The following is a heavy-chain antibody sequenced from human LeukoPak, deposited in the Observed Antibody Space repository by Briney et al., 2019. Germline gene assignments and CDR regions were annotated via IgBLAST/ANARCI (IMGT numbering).Heavy chain of an antibody. CDR2: IYYSGSA. Sequence: SETLSLTCTVSGHSISNYYWSWIRQPRGKGLEWIGYIYYSGSANYNPSLKSRVTISVDTSRNQFSLKLSSVTAADTAVYYCARDPSGSNWFDPWGQGTLVTVSS. D-gene: IGHD3-22*01. CDR3: ARDPSGSNWFDP. J-gene: IGHJ5*02. CDR1: GHSISNYY. V-gene: IGHV4-59*01.